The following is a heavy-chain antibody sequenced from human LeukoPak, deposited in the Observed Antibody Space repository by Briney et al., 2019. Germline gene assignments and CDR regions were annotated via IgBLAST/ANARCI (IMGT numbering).Heavy chain of an antibody. CDR3: ARDQYDTWSRRGNFDS. CDR1: GFSFGKYW. V-gene: IGHV3-7*03. CDR2: IKLDGSEK. Sequence: GGSLRLSCVASGFSFGKYWMSWVRQAPGKGLEWVANIKLDGSEKNYVDSVKGRFTISRDNTKNSLYLQMNSLRAEDTAVFYCARDQYDTWSRRGNFDSWGQGTLVTVSS. J-gene: IGHJ4*02. D-gene: IGHD3/OR15-3a*01.